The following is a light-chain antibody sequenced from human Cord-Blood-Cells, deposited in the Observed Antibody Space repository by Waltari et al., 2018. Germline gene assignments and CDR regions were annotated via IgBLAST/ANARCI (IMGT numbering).Light chain of an antibody. V-gene: IGKV1-39*01. CDR2: AAS. CDR3: KQSYSTPYT. J-gene: IGKJ2*01. Sequence: DIQMTQSPSSLSASVGDRVHITCRASQSISSYLNWYQQKPGKAPKLLIYAASSLQSGVPSRFSGSGSGTDFTLTISSLQPEDFATYYCKQSYSTPYTFGQGTKLEIK. CDR1: QSISSY.